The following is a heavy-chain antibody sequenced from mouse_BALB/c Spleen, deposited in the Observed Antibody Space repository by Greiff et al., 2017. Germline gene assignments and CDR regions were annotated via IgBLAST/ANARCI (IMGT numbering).Heavy chain of an antibody. CDR3: ARQSDGYYVGFAY. CDR2: ISSGGGST. CDR1: GFAFSSYD. Sequence: EVQRVESGGGLVKPGGSLKLSCAASGFAFSSYDMSWVRQTPEKRLEWVAYISSGGGSTYYPDTVKGRFTISRDNAKNTLYLQMSSLKSEDTAMYYCARQSDGYYVGFAYWGQGTLVTVSA. V-gene: IGHV5-12-1*01. D-gene: IGHD2-3*01. J-gene: IGHJ3*01.